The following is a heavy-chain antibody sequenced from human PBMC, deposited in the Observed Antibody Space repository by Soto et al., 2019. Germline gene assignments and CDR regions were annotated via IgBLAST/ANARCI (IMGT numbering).Heavy chain of an antibody. Sequence: QVQLVESGGTVVQPGRSLRLSCAASGFTFSSYALHWVRQAPGKGLEWVTLISYDASNKYYGNSVKGRFTISRDNSKNTLYLQMDSLRAEDTAVYYRARSSGWGIDYWGQGTLVTVSS. D-gene: IGHD6-19*01. V-gene: IGHV3-30*03. CDR2: ISYDASNK. CDR1: GFTFSSYA. CDR3: ARSSGWGIDY. J-gene: IGHJ4*02.